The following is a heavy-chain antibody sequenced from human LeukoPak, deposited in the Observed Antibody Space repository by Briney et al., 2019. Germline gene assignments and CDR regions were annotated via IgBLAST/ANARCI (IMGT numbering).Heavy chain of an antibody. V-gene: IGHV1-8*01. Sequence: ASVKVSCKASGYTFTSYDINWVRQATGQGLEWMGWMNPNSGNTGYAQKFQGRVTMTRNTSISTAYMELSSLRSEDTAVYYCGRGVTFCSTTSCYTVDYWAKEPLVPVP. CDR2: MNPNSGNT. CDR3: GRGVTFCSTTSCYTVDY. CDR1: GYTFTSYD. J-gene: IGHJ4*02. D-gene: IGHD2-2*02.